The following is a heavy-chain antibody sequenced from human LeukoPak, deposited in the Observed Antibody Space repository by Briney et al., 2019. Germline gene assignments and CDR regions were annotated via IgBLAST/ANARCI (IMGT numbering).Heavy chain of an antibody. Sequence: PGGSLRLSCAGSGDGFTRHTMNWGRRAPGKGLEWISYIRSGGDYIYYADSVKGRFTISRDNARTSVYLQMNSLRVEDTAIYYCAREYDSRARFDSWGPGTLVTVSS. CDR3: AREYDSRARFDS. CDR1: GDGFTRHT. V-gene: IGHV3-21*05. CDR2: IRSGGDYI. J-gene: IGHJ4*02. D-gene: IGHD3-22*01.